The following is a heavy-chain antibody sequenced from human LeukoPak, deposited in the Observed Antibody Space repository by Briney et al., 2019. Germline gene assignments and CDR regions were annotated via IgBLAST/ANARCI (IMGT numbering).Heavy chain of an antibody. D-gene: IGHD1-26*01. J-gene: IGHJ4*02. V-gene: IGHV3-7*01. CDR2: IKRDGSEK. CDR3: VRDDGATKPC. Sequence: GESLRLSCAASGFTLSSYWMSWVRQAPGKGLEWVANIKRDGSEKYYVDSVKGRFSISRDNAKNSLYLQMNSLRVEDTAVYYCVRDDGATKPCWGQGTLVTVCS. CDR1: GFTLSSYW.